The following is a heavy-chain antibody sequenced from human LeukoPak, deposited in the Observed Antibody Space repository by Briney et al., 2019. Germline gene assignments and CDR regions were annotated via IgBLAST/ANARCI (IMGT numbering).Heavy chain of an antibody. CDR2: ISGSGGST. Sequence: GGSLRLSCAASGFTFSSYAMSWVRQAPGKGLEWVSAISGSGGSTYYADSVKGRFTISRDNSKNTLYLQMNSLRAEDTAVYYCANRGAFGLVTVSALGEFDYWGQGTLVTVSS. V-gene: IGHV3-23*01. D-gene: IGHD3/OR15-3a*01. CDR1: GFTFSSYA. CDR3: ANRGAFGLVTVSALGEFDY. J-gene: IGHJ4*02.